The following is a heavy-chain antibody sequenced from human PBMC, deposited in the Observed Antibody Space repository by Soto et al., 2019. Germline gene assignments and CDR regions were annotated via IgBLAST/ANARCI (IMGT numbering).Heavy chain of an antibody. J-gene: IGHJ4*02. V-gene: IGHV1-69*02. CDR2: IIPILGIA. CDR1: GGTFSSYT. CDR3: ATSLAAAGLFFDY. Sequence: ASVKVSCKTSGGTFSSYTLGWVRQAPGQGLEWMGRIIPILGIANYAQKFQGRVTITADKSTSTAYMELTSLRSEDTAVYYCATSLAAAGLFFDYWGQGTLVTVSS. D-gene: IGHD6-13*01.